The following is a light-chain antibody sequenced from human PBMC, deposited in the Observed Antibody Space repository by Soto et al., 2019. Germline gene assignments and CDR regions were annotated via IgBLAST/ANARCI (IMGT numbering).Light chain of an antibody. J-gene: IGKJ5*01. CDR1: QTIRTY. CDR3: QQRHSAPPT. Sequence: EIKMTQAPSSLSAPVGDRVTITCRASQTIRTYLNWYQKKPGRAPKILIYAASGLHSGVPSRFSGSGSGTDVTLTISSLQPEECATYYGQQRHSAPPTCGQGKRREIK. V-gene: IGKV1-39*01. CDR2: AAS.